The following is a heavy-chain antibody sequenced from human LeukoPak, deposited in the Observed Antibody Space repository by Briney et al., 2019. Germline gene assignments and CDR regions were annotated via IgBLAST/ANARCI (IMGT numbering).Heavy chain of an antibody. J-gene: IGHJ5*02. D-gene: IGHD4-17*01. CDR1: GFTFSSYA. V-gene: IGHV3-23*01. Sequence: SGGSLRLSCAASGFTFSSYAMAWVRQAPGKGLEFVSVISGIGTTTYYADSVKGRFTISRDNSKNTQFLQMNSLRVEDTAVYYCTKKRTTSVTDSFDPWGQGTLVTVSS. CDR3: TKKRTTSVTDSFDP. CDR2: ISGIGTTT.